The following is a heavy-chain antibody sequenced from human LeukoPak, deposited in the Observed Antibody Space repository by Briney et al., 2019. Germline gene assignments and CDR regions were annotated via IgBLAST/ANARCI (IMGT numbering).Heavy chain of an antibody. J-gene: IGHJ4*02. CDR3: AKAIGYSSGWSDY. Sequence: GGSLRLSCAASGFTFSTYAMSWVRQAPGKGLEWVSAISGSGGTTYYADSAKGRFTISRDNSKNTLYLQMTNLRAEDTAVYYCAKAIGYSSGWSDYWGQGILVPVSS. CDR2: ISGSGGTT. V-gene: IGHV3-23*01. CDR1: GFTFSTYA. D-gene: IGHD6-19*01.